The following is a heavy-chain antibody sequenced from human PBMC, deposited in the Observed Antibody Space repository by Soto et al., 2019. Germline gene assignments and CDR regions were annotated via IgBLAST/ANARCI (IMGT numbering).Heavy chain of an antibody. V-gene: IGHV3-23*01. CDR3: AKVVGDGNDYSDF. J-gene: IGHJ4*02. D-gene: IGHD3-22*01. CDR2: ISGNGGST. Sequence: EVQLLESGAGLVQPGGSLRLSCAASGFTFSSCAMGWVRQAPGKGLEWVSGISGNGGSTYYADSVKGRFTISRDTSKNTLYLQMDSLGAEDTAIYYCAKVVGDGNDYSDFWGQGTLVTVSS. CDR1: GFTFSSCA.